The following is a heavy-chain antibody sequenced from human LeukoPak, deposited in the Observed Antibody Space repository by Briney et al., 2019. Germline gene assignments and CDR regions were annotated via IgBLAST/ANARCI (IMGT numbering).Heavy chain of an antibody. D-gene: IGHD6-19*01. CDR1: GGSISSFY. CDR3: ARDGGSGWINWFDP. J-gene: IGHJ5*02. Sequence: SETLSLTCTVPGGSISSFYWSWIRQPPGKGLEWSGYIYYTGSTNYNPSLKSRVTISVDTSKNQFSLKLSSVTAADTAVYYCARDGGSGWINWFDPWGQGTLVTVSS. CDR2: IYYTGST. V-gene: IGHV4-59*01.